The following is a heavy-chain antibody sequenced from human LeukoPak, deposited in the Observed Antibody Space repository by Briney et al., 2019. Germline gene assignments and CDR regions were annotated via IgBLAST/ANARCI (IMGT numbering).Heavy chain of an antibody. V-gene: IGHV3-9*03. Sequence: GRSLRLSCAASGFTFDDYAMHWVRQAPGKGLEWVSGISWNSGSIGYADSVKGRLTISRDNAKNSLYLQMNSLRAEDMALYYCAKAKGSLLWFGELSLDYWGQGTLVTVSS. CDR2: ISWNSGSI. D-gene: IGHD3-10*01. J-gene: IGHJ4*02. CDR3: AKAKGSLLWFGELSLDY. CDR1: GFTFDDYA.